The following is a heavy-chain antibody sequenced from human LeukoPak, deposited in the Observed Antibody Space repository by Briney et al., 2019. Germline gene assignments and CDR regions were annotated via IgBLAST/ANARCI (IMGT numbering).Heavy chain of an antibody. D-gene: IGHD6-19*01. CDR1: GGSINNNY. V-gene: IGHV4-59*01. CDR2: IYYNGNT. CDR3: ARGGWSQDY. J-gene: IGHJ4*02. Sequence: SETLSPTCTVSGGSINNNYWSWFRQSPGKGLEWIGYIYYNGNTNYNTSLESRVTISVDTSKNQIHLRLSSVTAADTAVYYCARGGWSQDYWGQGTLVTVSS.